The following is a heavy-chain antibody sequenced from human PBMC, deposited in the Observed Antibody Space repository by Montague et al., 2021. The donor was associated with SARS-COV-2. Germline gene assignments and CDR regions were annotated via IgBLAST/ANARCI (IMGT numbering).Heavy chain of an antibody. CDR2: ISGSGGSI. V-gene: IGHV3-23*01. Sequence: SLRLSCAASGFAFSSYAMSWVRQAPGKGLEWVSAISGSGGSIYYADSVKGRFTISRDNSKNTLYLQMNSLRAEDTAVYYCAKEAEWELLEGYFQHWGQGTLVTVSS. CDR3: AKEAEWELLEGYFQH. D-gene: IGHD1-26*01. CDR1: GFAFSSYA. J-gene: IGHJ1*01.